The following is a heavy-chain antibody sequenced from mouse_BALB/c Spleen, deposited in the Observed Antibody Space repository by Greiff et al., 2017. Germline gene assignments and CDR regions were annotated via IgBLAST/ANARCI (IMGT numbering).Heavy chain of an antibody. Sequence: EVKLQESGAELVRPGALVKLSCKASGFNIKDYYMHWVKQRPEQGLEWIGWIDPENGNTIYDPKFQGKASITADTSSNTAYLQLSSLTSEDTAVYYCARGLRWYFDVWGAGTTVTVSS. CDR3: ARGLRWYFDV. V-gene: IGHV14-1*02. D-gene: IGHD1-1*01. CDR1: GFNIKDYY. J-gene: IGHJ1*01. CDR2: IDPENGNT.